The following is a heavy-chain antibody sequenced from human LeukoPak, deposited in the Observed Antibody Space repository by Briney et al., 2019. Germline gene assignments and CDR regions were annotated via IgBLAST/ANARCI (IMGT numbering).Heavy chain of an antibody. J-gene: IGHJ4*02. V-gene: IGHV4-34*01. CDR3: AAQDYGGNIDF. Sequence: SETLSLTCAVYGGSFSGYYWSWIRQPPGKGLEWIGEINHSGSTNYNPSLKSRVTISVDTSKNQFSLKLSSVTAADTAVYYCAAQDYGGNIDFRGQGTLVTVSS. CDR1: GGSFSGYY. CDR2: INHSGST. D-gene: IGHD4-23*01.